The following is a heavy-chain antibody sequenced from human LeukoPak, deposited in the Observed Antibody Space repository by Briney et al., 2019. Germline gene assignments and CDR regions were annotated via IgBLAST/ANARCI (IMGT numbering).Heavy chain of an antibody. CDR3: ARGRFGEWDNWFDP. V-gene: IGHV1-2*02. CDR2: INPNSGAT. CDR1: GYTFTGYY. Sequence: ASVRVSCKASGYTFTGYYIHWVRQAPGQGLEGMAWINPNSGATNYAQKFQGRVTMTRDTSISTAYMELSRLTSDDTAVYFCARGRFGEWDNWFDPWGQGTLVTVSS. J-gene: IGHJ5*02. D-gene: IGHD3-10*01.